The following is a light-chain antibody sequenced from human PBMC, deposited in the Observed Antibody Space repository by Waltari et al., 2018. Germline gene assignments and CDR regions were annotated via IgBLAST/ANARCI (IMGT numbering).Light chain of an antibody. J-gene: IGKJ1*01. CDR2: LVS. Sequence: DIVMTQSPLPLSVTPGEPASISCSSSQSLLPSSGNTFLDWYLQKPGQSPQLLIYLVSNRASGVPDRFSGSGSGTDFTLKISRVEAEDVGVYFCMQARQTPWTFGQGTRVEIK. V-gene: IGKV2-28*01. CDR3: MQARQTPWT. CDR1: QSLLPSSGNTF.